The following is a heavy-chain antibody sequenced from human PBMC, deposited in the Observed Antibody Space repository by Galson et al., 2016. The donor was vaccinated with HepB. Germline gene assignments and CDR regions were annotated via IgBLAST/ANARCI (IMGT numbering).Heavy chain of an antibody. CDR1: GGSISSSKW. V-gene: IGHV4-4*02. J-gene: IGHJ5*02. D-gene: IGHD5-12*01. CDR2: IYHTGRT. Sequence: SETLSLTCAVSGGSISSSKWWDWVRRPPGKGLEWIGEIYHTGRTNYNPSLKSRVTISVDKFNNQFSLKLNSVTAADTAIYYCASLVATNPRVSWGQGTLVTVSS. CDR3: ASLVATNPRVS.